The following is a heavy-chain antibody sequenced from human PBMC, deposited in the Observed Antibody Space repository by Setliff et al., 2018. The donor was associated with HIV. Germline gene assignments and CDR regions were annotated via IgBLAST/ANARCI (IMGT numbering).Heavy chain of an antibody. CDR3: ARGKVVRGVIPSYYFDY. CDR1: GYTFTSYY. J-gene: IGHJ4*02. D-gene: IGHD3-10*01. CDR2: INPSGGST. Sequence: VASVKVSCKASGYTFTSYYMHWVRQAPGQGLEWMGIINPSGGSTSYAQKFQGRVTMTRDTSTSTVDMELSSLRSEDTAVYYCARGKVVRGVIPSYYFDYWGQGTLVTVS. V-gene: IGHV1-46*01.